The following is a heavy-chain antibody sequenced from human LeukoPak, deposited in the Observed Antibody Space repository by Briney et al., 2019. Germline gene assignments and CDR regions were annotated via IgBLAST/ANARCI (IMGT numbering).Heavy chain of an antibody. CDR2: IYYSGST. D-gene: IGHD6-19*01. CDR3: ARFSVAGTIDY. CDR1: GYSISSGYY. Sequence: SETLSLTCTVSGYSISSGYYWDWIRQPPGKGLEWIGSIYYSGSTYYNPSLKSRVTISVDTSKNQFSLKLSSVTAADTAVYYCARFSVAGTIDYWGQGTLVTVSS. J-gene: IGHJ4*02. V-gene: IGHV4-38-2*02.